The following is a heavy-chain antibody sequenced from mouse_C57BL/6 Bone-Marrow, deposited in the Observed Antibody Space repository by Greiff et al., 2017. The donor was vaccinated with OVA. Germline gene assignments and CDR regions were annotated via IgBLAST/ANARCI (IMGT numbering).Heavy chain of an antibody. CDR2: ILPGSGST. D-gene: IGHD1-1*01. CDR1: CYTFTSYW. Sequence: QVQLQQPGAELVKPGASVQMSCKASCYTFTSYWITWVQQRPGQGLEGIGDILPGSGSTNYNEKFKSKATLTVDTSSSTAYMQLSSLTSEDSAVYYCARSPYYYGSSYLWYFDVWGTGTTVTVSS. J-gene: IGHJ1*03. CDR3: ARSPYYYGSSYLWYFDV. V-gene: IGHV1-55*01.